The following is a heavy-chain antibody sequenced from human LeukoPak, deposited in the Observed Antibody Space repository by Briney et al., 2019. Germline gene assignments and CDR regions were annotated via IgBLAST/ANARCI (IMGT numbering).Heavy chain of an antibody. CDR2: INPNSGGT. Sequence: GASVKVSFKASGYTFSVYWIHWVRLVPGQGLEWMGWINPNSGGTNFAQKFQGRVTMTRDTSITTVYMELSGLNSDDTAIYYCARGVLLQGRGAFDIWGQGTMLTVSS. D-gene: IGHD2-15*01. CDR1: GYTFSVYW. J-gene: IGHJ3*02. CDR3: ARGVLLQGRGAFDI. V-gene: IGHV1-2*02.